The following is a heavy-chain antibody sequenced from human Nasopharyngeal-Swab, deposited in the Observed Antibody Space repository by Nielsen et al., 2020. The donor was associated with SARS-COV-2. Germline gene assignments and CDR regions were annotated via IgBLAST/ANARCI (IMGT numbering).Heavy chain of an antibody. CDR3: AREQGFDP. CDR1: GFTFSSYW. Sequence: GGSLRLSCAASGFTFSSYWMSWVRQAPGKGLEWVAVISYDGSNKYYADSVKGRFTISRDNSKNTLYLQMNSLRAEDTAVYYCAREQGFDPWGQGTLVTVSS. CDR2: ISYDGSNK. J-gene: IGHJ5*02. V-gene: IGHV3-30-3*01.